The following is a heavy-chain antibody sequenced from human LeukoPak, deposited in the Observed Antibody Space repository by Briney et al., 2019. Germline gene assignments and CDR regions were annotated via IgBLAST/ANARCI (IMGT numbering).Heavy chain of an antibody. CDR3: ARAGSTNSWFDP. J-gene: IGHJ5*02. D-gene: IGHD2-2*01. CDR2: LSSWSSFI. Sequence: GGSLRLSCAASGFPFDTYSMTWVRQAPGKGLEWVSSLSSWSSFIYSADSVTGRFTISRDNAKNSLYLQMNSLRAEDTAVYYCARAGSTNSWFDPWGQGTLVIVAS. V-gene: IGHV3-21*01. CDR1: GFPFDTYS.